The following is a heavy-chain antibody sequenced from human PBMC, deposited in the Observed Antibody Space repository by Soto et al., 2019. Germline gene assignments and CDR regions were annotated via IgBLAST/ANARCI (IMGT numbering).Heavy chain of an antibody. CDR2: IKSRAAGGAI. Sequence: EVQMVESGGGLVKPGGSLRLSCAVSGFSFRDAWMNWVRQAPGKGLEWVGRIKSRAAGGAIDYAAPVKGRFTISRDDSEDTLYLQINSLKTEDTAMYYCPTDGSFGGVVVAFHLWGQGTMLSVSS. V-gene: IGHV3-15*07. CDR3: PTDGSFGGVVVAFHL. J-gene: IGHJ3*01. CDR1: GFSFRDAW. D-gene: IGHD3-10*01.